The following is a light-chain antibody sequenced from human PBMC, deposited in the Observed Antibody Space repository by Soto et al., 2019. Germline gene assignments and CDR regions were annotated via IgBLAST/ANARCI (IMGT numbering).Light chain of an antibody. CDR2: GTS. CDR3: QQYSNWPPFT. CDR1: QSVSSK. Sequence: EIVMAQSPGTLSVSPGERATLSCRASQSVSSKLAWYQQKRGQSPRLLIYGTSIRATGIPARFSGSGYGTEFTLTISKLQSEDSGVYYCQQYSNWPPFTFGQGTRLEVK. J-gene: IGKJ5*01. V-gene: IGKV3-15*01.